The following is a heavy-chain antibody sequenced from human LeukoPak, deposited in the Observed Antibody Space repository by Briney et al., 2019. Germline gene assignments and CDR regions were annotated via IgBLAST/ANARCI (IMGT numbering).Heavy chain of an antibody. Sequence: RGSLSLSCAASGFTFSSYSMNRVRQAPGKGLEWVSSISSSSSHIYYTDSVKGRFTISRDNAKNALYLQMNSLRAEDTAVYYCARDEYSSSRLDYWGQGTLVTVSS. CDR1: GFTFSSYS. D-gene: IGHD6-6*01. V-gene: IGHV3-21*01. J-gene: IGHJ4*02. CDR2: ISSSSSHI. CDR3: ARDEYSSSRLDY.